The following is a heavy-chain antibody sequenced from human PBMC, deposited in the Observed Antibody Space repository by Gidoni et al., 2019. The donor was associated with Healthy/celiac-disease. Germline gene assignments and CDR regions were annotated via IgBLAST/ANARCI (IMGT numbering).Heavy chain of an antibody. CDR3: AKEVGEYSSGWEAGY. Sequence: EVPLLESGGGLVQPGGSLRLSCAASGFTFSSYAMSWVSQAPGKGLEWVSAISGSGGSTYYADSVKGRFTISRDNSKNTLYLQMNSLRAEDTAVYYCAKEVGEYSSGWEAGYWGQGTLVTVSS. CDR1: GFTFSSYA. V-gene: IGHV3-23*01. CDR2: ISGSGGST. J-gene: IGHJ4*02. D-gene: IGHD6-19*01.